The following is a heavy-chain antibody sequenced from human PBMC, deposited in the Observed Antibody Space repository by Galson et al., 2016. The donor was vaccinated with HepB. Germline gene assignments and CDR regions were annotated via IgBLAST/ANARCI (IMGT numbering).Heavy chain of an antibody. CDR3: ARSFEPLRQMDCFDP. CDR1: GYSFTSYG. CDR2: IGTYDGDT. V-gene: IGHV1-18*01. Sequence: SVKVSCKASGYSFTSYGISWVRQAPGQGLEWMGWIGTYDGDTNFAQNFQGRVTLTTETSTNTAYMELRSLRSDDTAVYYCARSFEPLRQMDCFDPWGQGTLVTVSS. J-gene: IGHJ5*02. D-gene: IGHD5-24*01.